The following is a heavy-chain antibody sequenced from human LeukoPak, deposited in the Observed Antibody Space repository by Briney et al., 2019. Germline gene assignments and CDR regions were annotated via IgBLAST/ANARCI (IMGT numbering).Heavy chain of an antibody. CDR1: GFTFSSYS. J-gene: IGHJ4*02. CDR3: TRGYTFGNFDY. Sequence: GGSLRLSCAASGFTFSSYSMNWVRQAPGKGLEWVSYISSGSSTIYYADSVKGRFTISRDNSKNTVSLQMSSLRAEDTAVYYCTRGYTFGNFDYWGQGTLVTVSS. V-gene: IGHV3-48*01. D-gene: IGHD5-12*01. CDR2: ISSGSSTI.